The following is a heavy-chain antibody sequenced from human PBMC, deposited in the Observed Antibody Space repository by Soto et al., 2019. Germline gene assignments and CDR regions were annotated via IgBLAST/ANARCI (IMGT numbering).Heavy chain of an antibody. J-gene: IGHJ6*02. CDR2: IIPIFGTA. Sequence: ASVKVSCKASGGTFSSYAISWVRQAPGQGLEWMGGIIPIFGTANYAQKFQGRVPITADESTSTAYMELSSLRSEDTAVYYCARAPVGGYSYGPPKNYYYGMDVWGQGTTVTVSS. V-gene: IGHV1-69*13. D-gene: IGHD5-18*01. CDR1: GGTFSSYA. CDR3: ARAPVGGYSYGPPKNYYYGMDV.